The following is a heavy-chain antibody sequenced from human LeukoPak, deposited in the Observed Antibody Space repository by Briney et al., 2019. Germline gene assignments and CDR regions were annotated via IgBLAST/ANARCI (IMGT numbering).Heavy chain of an antibody. J-gene: IGHJ3*02. CDR1: GGSISSSSYY. Sequence: SETLSLTCTVSGGSISSSSYYWGWIRQPPGKGLEWIGSIYYSGSTYYNPSLKSRVTISVDTSKNQFSLKLSSVTAADTAVYYCARILGGSGYYPGIWGQGTMVTVSS. CDR3: ARILGGSGYYPGI. V-gene: IGHV4-39*07. CDR2: IYYSGST. D-gene: IGHD3-22*01.